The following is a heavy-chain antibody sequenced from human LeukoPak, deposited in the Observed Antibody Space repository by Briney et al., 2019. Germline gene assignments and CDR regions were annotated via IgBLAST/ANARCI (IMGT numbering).Heavy chain of an antibody. J-gene: IGHJ2*01. CDR3: ARVRAYSDFVGNFDL. CDR2: IWATGST. V-gene: IGHV4-4*07. D-gene: IGHD4-11*01. Sequence: PSETLSLTCTVSGGSISSHHWSWIRQPAGKRLEWIGRIWATGSTVDNPSFRSRLTLSIDRSKSQLSLKLTSMTAADSAVYYCARVRAYSDFVGNFDLWGHGIPVTVSS. CDR1: GGSISSHH.